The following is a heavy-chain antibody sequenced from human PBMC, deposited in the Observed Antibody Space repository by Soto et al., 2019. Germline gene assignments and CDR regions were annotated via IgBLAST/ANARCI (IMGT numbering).Heavy chain of an antibody. CDR1: GYTFTAYA. CDR3: TRSAISPYGGLIGPFDY. Sequence: QVQLAQSGAEERKPGASVKVSCEATGYTFTAYAMHWVRQAPGQRLEWMGWINPANGNTKYSQKFQGRLTITSDTSENTVYMELNRLTSEDTAMYYCTRSAISPYGGLIGPFDYWGQGNLVTVSS. J-gene: IGHJ4*02. D-gene: IGHD3-16*02. V-gene: IGHV1-3*05. CDR2: INPANGNT.